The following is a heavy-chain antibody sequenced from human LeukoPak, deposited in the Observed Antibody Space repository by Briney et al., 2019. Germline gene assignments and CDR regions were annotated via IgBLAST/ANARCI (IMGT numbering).Heavy chain of an antibody. CDR1: GFTLNSYA. CDR3: TRDRRYCTGGYCYGPPSYGMDV. Sequence: GGSLRLSCAASGFTLNSYAMYWVRQAPGKGLEWVAVISFDGSNGYYADSVKGRFTISRDNSKNTLSLQMTSLRAEDTAVYYCTRDRRYCTGGYCYGPPSYGMDVWGQGTTVTVSS. D-gene: IGHD2-15*01. J-gene: IGHJ6*02. V-gene: IGHV3-30-3*01. CDR2: ISFDGSNG.